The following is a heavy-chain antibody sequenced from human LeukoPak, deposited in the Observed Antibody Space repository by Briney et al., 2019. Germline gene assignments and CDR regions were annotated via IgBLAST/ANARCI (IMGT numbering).Heavy chain of an antibody. CDR1: GGSFSGYY. J-gene: IGHJ4*02. CDR3: AKSNGYGLIDY. CDR2: INHSGST. D-gene: IGHD5-12*01. V-gene: IGHV4-34*01. Sequence: PSETLSLTCAVYGGSFSGYYWSWIRQPPGKGLEWIGEINHSGSTNYNPSLKSRVTISVDTTKNQFSLKLSSVTAADTAMYYCAKSNGYGLIDYWGQGTLVTVSS.